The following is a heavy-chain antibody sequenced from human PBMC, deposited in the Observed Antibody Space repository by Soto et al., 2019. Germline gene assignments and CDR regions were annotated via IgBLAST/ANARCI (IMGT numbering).Heavy chain of an antibody. D-gene: IGHD3-22*01. J-gene: IGHJ4*02. Sequence: GSLRLSCTASGFTFGYYVMSWVRQAPGKGLEWVGFIRSKAYGGTTEYAASVKGRFTISRDDSKSIAYLQMNSLKTEDTAVYYCTSHLAITMIVVAPLPYWGQGT. CDR2: IRSKAYGGTT. CDR3: TSHLAITMIVVAPLPY. CDR1: GFTFGYYV. V-gene: IGHV3-49*04.